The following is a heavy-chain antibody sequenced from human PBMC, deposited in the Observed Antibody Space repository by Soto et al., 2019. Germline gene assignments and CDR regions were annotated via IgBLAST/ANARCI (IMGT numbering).Heavy chain of an antibody. V-gene: IGHV5-51*01. CDR2: IYPVDSDT. D-gene: IGHD1-7*01. Sequence: PGKSLKISCKGSGYSVTSYWFCWVCWMPEKSLERMGIIYPVDSDTRYSPSFQCQVTISAAKSISTAYLQGSSLKASDTAMYFCARHGSPGSNYDYCYIDVCSKGTTVTVSS. CDR1: GYSVTSYW. CDR3: ARHGSPGSNYDYCYIDV. J-gene: IGHJ6*03.